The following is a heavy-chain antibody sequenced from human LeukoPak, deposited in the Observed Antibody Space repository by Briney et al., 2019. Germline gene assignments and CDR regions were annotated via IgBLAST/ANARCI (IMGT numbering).Heavy chain of an antibody. CDR1: GFTFSSYE. V-gene: IGHV3-48*03. CDR3: ARDKKQWLVRWYFDL. D-gene: IGHD6-19*01. Sequence: GGSLRLSCAASGFTFSSYEMNWVRQAPGKGLEWVSYISSSGSTIYYADSVKGRFTISRDNAENSLYLQMNSLRAEDTAVYYCARDKKQWLVRWYFDLWGRGTLVTVSS. CDR2: ISSSGSTI. J-gene: IGHJ2*01.